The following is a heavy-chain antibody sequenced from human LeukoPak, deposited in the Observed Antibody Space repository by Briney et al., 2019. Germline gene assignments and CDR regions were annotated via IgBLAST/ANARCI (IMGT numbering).Heavy chain of an antibody. J-gene: IGHJ4*02. Sequence: GGSLRLSCAASGFTVSSNYMSWVRQAPGKGLEWVSVIYSGGSTYYADSVKARFTISRDNSKNTLYLQMNSLRGEDTAVYYCAREGQEYYDILTGAFDYWAQGTLDTVSS. V-gene: IGHV3-53*01. CDR2: IYSGGST. D-gene: IGHD3-9*01. CDR1: GFTVSSNY. CDR3: AREGQEYYDILTGAFDY.